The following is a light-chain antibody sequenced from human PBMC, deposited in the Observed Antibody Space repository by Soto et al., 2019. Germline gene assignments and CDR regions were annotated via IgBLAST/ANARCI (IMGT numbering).Light chain of an antibody. CDR3: QQYNNCPPWT. CDR1: QSVSGN. J-gene: IGKJ1*01. Sequence: EIVMTQSPATLSVSPGERATLSCRASQSVSGNLAWYQQKPGQPPRLLIYATSSRPTGIPARFSGSGSGTEFTLTSSSLQSEDVAVYYCQQYNNCPPWTFGQGTKVEIK. CDR2: ATS. V-gene: IGKV3-15*01.